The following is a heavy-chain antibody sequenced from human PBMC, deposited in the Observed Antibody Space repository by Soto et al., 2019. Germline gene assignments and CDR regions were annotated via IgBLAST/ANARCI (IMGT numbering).Heavy chain of an antibody. J-gene: IGHJ4*02. CDR2: INRDGTGT. Sequence: GGSLRLSCAASGFTFSNYWMYWVRQGPGTGLVWVSSINRDGTGTTYADSVKGRFTVSRDNAKNTLYLQMNSLRVDDTAVYYCTRVPPATPNDLWGQGTLVTVSS. CDR1: GFTFSNYW. D-gene: IGHD3-3*01. CDR3: TRVPPATPNDL. V-gene: IGHV3-74*01.